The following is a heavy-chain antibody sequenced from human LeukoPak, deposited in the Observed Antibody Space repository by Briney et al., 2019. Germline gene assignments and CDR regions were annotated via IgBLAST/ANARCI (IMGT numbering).Heavy chain of an antibody. J-gene: IGHJ6*02. Sequence: SETLSLTCTVSGGSISSYYWSWIRQPAGKGLEWIGRIYTSGSTNYNPSLKSRVTMSVDTSKNQFSLKLSSVTAADTAVYYCARASGPTTPYYYGMDVWGQGTTVTVSS. CDR2: IYTSGST. CDR1: GGSISSYY. D-gene: IGHD1-1*01. CDR3: ARASGPTTPYYYGMDV. V-gene: IGHV4-4*07.